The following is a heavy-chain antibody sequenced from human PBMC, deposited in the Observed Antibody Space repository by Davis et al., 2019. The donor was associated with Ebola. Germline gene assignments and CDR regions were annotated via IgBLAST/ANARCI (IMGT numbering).Heavy chain of an antibody. Sequence: GESLKISCAASGVTFSSHWMHWVRQAPGKGLVWVSRINGDGSATGYADSVKGRFTISRDNAKNTLYLQMNSLRVEDTAMYYCVKDTSNIWFDVWGQGTLVTVSA. D-gene: IGHD2/OR15-2a*01. CDR3: VKDTSNIWFDV. CDR1: GVTFSSHW. V-gene: IGHV3-74*01. CDR2: INGDGSAT. J-gene: IGHJ3*01.